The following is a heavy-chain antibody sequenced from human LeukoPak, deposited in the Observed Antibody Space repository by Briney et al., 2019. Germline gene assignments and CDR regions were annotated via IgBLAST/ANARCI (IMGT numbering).Heavy chain of an antibody. D-gene: IGHD6-13*01. Sequence: SVKVSCKASGGTFSSYAISWVRQAPGQGLEWMGGIIPIFGTANYAQKFQGRVTITADKSTSTAYMELSSLRSEDTAVYYCARGYSSSWHSYYYYYMDVWGKGTTVTVSS. J-gene: IGHJ6*03. CDR2: IIPIFGTA. V-gene: IGHV1-69*06. CDR1: GGTFSSYA. CDR3: ARGYSSSWHSYYYYYMDV.